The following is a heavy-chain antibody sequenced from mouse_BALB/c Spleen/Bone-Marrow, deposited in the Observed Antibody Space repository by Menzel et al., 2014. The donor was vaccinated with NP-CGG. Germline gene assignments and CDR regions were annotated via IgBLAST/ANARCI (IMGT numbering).Heavy chain of an antibody. V-gene: IGHV1-82*01. D-gene: IGHD1-1*01. J-gene: IGHJ2*01. CDR1: GYAFCSSW. Sequence: QVQLKESGPELVKPGASVKISCKASGYAFCSSWMNWVKQRPGQGLEWIGRIYPGDGDTNYNGKFKGKATLTADKSSSTAYMQLSSLTSVDSAVYFCARTYYPYFDYWGQGTTLTVSS. CDR2: IYPGDGDT. CDR3: ARTYYPYFDY.